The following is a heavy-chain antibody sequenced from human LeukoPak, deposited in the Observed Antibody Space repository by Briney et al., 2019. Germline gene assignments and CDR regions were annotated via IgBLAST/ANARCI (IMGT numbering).Heavy chain of an antibody. CDR1: GFTFSSYA. D-gene: IGHD5-18*01. Sequence: GGSLRLSCAASGFTFSSYAMHWVRQAPGKGLEWVAVISYDGSNKYYADSVKGRFTISRDNSKNTLYLQMSSLRAEDTAVYYCARGSSHYGYDAFDVWGQGTMVTVSS. V-gene: IGHV3-30*14. J-gene: IGHJ3*01. CDR2: ISYDGSNK. CDR3: ARGSSHYGYDAFDV.